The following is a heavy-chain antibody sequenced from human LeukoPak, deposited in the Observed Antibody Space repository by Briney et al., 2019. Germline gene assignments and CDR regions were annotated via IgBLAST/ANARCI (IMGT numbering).Heavy chain of an antibody. CDR2: INHSGST. D-gene: IGHD1-14*01. CDR3: ARGSPLGRNWFDP. CDR1: GGSFSGYY. Sequence: SETLSLTCAVYGGSFSGYYWSWIRQPPGKGLEWIGEINHSGSTNYNPSLKSRVTISVDTSKYQFSLKLSSVTAADTAVYYCARGSPLGRNWFDPWGQGTLVTVSS. V-gene: IGHV4-34*01. J-gene: IGHJ5*02.